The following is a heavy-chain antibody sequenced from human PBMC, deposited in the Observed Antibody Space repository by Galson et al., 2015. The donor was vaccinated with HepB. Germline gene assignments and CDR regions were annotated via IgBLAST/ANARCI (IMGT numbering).Heavy chain of an antibody. D-gene: IGHD6-6*01. V-gene: IGHV7-4-1*01. J-gene: IGHJ4*02. CDR3: AREPSASSGFDS. Sequence: SVKASCQASGSTLSAYAITWVRKAPGQGLEWMGWIQTYTANPTNVQDFTGRFVFSLDSSVTTAYLQIDSLKAEDTAVYYCAREPSASSGFDSWGQGTLVTVSS. CDR1: GSTLSAYA. CDR2: IQTYTANP.